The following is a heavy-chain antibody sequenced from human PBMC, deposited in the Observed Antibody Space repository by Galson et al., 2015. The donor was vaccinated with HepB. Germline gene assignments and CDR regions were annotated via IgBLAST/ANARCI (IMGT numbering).Heavy chain of an antibody. CDR3: ARGLWQWLVPALDP. CDR2: INAGNGNT. Sequence: SVKVSCKASGYTFTSYAMHWVRQAPGQRLEWMGWINAGNGNTKYSQKFQGRVTITRDTSASTAYMELSSLRSEDTAVYYCARGLWQWLVPALDPWGQGTLVTVSS. V-gene: IGHV1-3*01. D-gene: IGHD6-19*01. J-gene: IGHJ5*02. CDR1: GYTFTSYA.